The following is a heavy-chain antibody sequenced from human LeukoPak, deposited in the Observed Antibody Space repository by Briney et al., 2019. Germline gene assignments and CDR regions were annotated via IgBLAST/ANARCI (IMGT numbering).Heavy chain of an antibody. CDR1: GYTFTGYY. D-gene: IGHD6-13*01. CDR3: ARDYSSSWSTARGMDV. CDR2: INPNSGGT. Sequence: RASVKVSCKASGYTFTGYYMHWVRQAPGQGLEWMGWINPNSGGTNYAQKFQGWVTMTRDTSISTAYMELSRLRSDDTAVYYCARDYSSSWSTARGMDVWGQGTTVTVSS. J-gene: IGHJ6*02. V-gene: IGHV1-2*04.